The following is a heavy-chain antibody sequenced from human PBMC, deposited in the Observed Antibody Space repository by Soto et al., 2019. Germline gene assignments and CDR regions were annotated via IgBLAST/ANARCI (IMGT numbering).Heavy chain of an antibody. CDR2: ISGSGGST. V-gene: IGHV3-23*01. CDR1: GFTFDDYA. Sequence: PGGSLRLSCAASGFTFDDYAMHWVRQAPGKGLEWVSGISGSGGSTYYADSVKGRFTISRDNSKNTLYLQMNSLRAEDTAVYYCAKAPFAFGTYGPWVYFDYWGQGTLVTVSS. D-gene: IGHD3-10*01. J-gene: IGHJ4*02. CDR3: AKAPFAFGTYGPWVYFDY.